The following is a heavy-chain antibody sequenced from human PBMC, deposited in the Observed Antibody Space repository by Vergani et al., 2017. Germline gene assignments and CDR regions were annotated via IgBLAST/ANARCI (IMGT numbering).Heavy chain of an antibody. J-gene: IGHJ6*02. CDR2: IWYDGSNK. V-gene: IGHV3-33*01. CDR1: GFTFSSYG. CDR3: ARDDPYCSGGSCYYYGMDV. D-gene: IGHD2-15*01. Sequence: QVQLVESGGGVVQPGRSLRLSCAASGFTFSSYGMHWVRQAPGKGLEWVAVIWYDGSNKYYADSVKGRFTISRDNSKNTLYLQMNSLRAEDTAVYYCARDDPYCSGGSCYYYGMDVWGQGP.